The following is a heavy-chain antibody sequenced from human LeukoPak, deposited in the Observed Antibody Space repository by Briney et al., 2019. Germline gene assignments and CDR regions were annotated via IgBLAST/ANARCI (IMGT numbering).Heavy chain of an antibody. CDR3: ATSWDGSYANY. J-gene: IGHJ4*02. V-gene: IGHV4-59*01. D-gene: IGHD1-26*01. CDR2: IYYSGST. CDR1: GGSISSYY. Sequence: SETLSLTCTVSGGSISSYYWSWIRQPPGKGLEWIGYIYYSGSTNYNPSLKSRVTISVDTSKNQFSLKLSSVTAADTAVYYCATSWDGSYANYWGQGTLVTVSS.